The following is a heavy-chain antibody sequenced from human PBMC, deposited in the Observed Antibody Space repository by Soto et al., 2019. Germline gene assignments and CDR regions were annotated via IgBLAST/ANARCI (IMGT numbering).Heavy chain of an antibody. V-gene: IGHV1-18*01. D-gene: IGHD3-10*01. CDR2: ISANNGDP. J-gene: IGHJ4*02. CDR3: ARDRALWVGELVFDY. CDR1: SYIFTNYG. Sequence: QVQLVQSGAEVKKPGASVKVSCKASSYIFTNYGISWVRQAPGQGLEWVGWISANNGDPKYEQKIQGRVIMTTDTSASTAYIELRSLRSDDTAVYYCARDRALWVGELVFDYWGQGTLVTVSS.